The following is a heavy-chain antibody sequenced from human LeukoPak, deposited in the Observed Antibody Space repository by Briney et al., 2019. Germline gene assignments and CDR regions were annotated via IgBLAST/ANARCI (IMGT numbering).Heavy chain of an antibody. CDR3: ALWGPRGAYYYYGMDV. Sequence: GGSLRLSCAASGFTFSDHYMDWVRQAPGKGLEWVGRIRNKANRYTTEYAASVKGRSTISRDDSKNSLYLQMNSLKTEDTAVYYRALWGPRGAYYYYGMDVWGQGTTVTVSS. CDR1: GFTFSDHY. V-gene: IGHV3-72*01. J-gene: IGHJ6*02. CDR2: IRNKANRYTT. D-gene: IGHD3-16*01.